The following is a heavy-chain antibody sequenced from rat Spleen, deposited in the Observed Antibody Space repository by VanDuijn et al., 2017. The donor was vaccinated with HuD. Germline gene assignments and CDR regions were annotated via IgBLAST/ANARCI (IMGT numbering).Heavy chain of an antibody. D-gene: IGHD1-12*01. J-gene: IGHJ2*01. CDR2: INYDGSST. CDR3: ARHVGDY. Sequence: EVQLVESGGALVQPGRSLKLSCAASGFTFSNYGMAWVRQAPTKGLEWVATINYDGSSTHYRDSVKGRFTISRDNAKSTLFLQMDSLRSEDTATYYCARHVGDYWGQGVMVTVSS. V-gene: IGHV5-29*01. CDR1: GFTFSNYG.